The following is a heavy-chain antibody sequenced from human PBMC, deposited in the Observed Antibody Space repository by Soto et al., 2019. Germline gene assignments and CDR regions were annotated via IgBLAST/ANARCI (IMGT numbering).Heavy chain of an antibody. CDR2: ISNSGSNR. Sequence: EVQLLEYGVGLVQPGGSLRLSCADSGFTFSNYVMSWVRQAPGKGLEWVSSISNSGSNRYYAESVKGRVTISRDNSNNTLYLQMNSLRAEDTALYYCARRGRTLPHYSYYMDVWGKGTTVTVSS. J-gene: IGHJ6*03. CDR3: ARRGRTLPHYSYYMDV. CDR1: GFTFSNYV. V-gene: IGHV3-23*01.